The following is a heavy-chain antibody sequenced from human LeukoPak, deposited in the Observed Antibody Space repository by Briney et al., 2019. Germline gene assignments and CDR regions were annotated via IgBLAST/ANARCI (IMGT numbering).Heavy chain of an antibody. CDR1: GITLSNSA. V-gene: IGHV3-23*01. J-gene: IGHJ4*02. CDR3: AKELTTERTPGVDS. D-gene: IGHD4-17*01. Sequence: TGGSLRLFCAASGITLSNSAMSWVRQAPGKGLEWVSAISRSGDRTFYADSVKGRFTISRDNSKKTLYLQVNSLRAEDTAVYFCAKELTTERTPGVDSWGQGTLVTVSS. CDR2: ISRSGDRT.